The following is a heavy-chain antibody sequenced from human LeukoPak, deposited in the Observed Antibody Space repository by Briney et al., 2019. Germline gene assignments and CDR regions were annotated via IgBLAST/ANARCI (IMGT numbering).Heavy chain of an antibody. CDR2: IYSGGST. Sequence: SGGSLRLSCAASGFTVSSNHMSWVRQAPGKGLEWVSVIYSGGSTDYADSVKGRFTISRDNLKNTLYLQMNSLRAEDTAVHYCARGPAGYNWGQGTLVTFSS. V-gene: IGHV3-53*01. D-gene: IGHD1-1*01. CDR1: GFTVSSNH. CDR3: ARGPAGYN. J-gene: IGHJ4*02.